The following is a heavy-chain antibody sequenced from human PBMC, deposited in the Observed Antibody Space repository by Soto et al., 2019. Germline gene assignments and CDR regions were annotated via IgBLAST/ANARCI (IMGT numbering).Heavy chain of an antibody. V-gene: IGHV4-4*02. D-gene: IGHD3-16*01. CDR1: GGSISSSKW. J-gene: IGHJ6*02. CDR3: ARDPVLIAPRSGMDV. CDR2: IYHSGST. Sequence: TSETLSLTCAVSGGSISSSKWWSWVRQPPGKGLEWIGEIYHSGSTNYNPSLKSRVTISVDKSKNQFSLRLNSVTAADTAVYYCARDPVLIAPRSGMDVWGQGTTVTVSS.